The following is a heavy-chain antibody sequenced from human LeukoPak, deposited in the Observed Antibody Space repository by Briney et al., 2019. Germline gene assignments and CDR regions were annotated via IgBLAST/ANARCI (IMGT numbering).Heavy chain of an antibody. CDR3: AKDPFGYYDSSGHYSDAFDI. CDR1: GFTFSSYG. J-gene: IGHJ3*02. D-gene: IGHD3-22*01. V-gene: IGHV3-23*01. Sequence: GGSLRLSCAASGFTFSSYGMSWVRQAPGKGLEWVSAISGSGGSTYYADSVKGRFTISRDNSKNTLYLQMNSLRAEDTAVYYCAKDPFGYYDSSGHYSDAFDIWGQGTMVTVSS. CDR2: ISGSGGST.